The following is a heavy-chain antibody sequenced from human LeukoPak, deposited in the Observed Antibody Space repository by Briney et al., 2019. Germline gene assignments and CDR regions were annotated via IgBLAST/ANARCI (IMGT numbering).Heavy chain of an antibody. Sequence: ASVKVSCKVSGYSVMELSMHWVRQAPGKGLEWMGGFDPEDGETIYAQKFQGRVTMTRDTSTSTVYMELSSLRSEDTAVYYCACVVRGAFDIWGQGTLVTVSS. D-gene: IGHD2-21*01. V-gene: IGHV1-24*01. CDR3: ACVVRGAFDI. CDR2: FDPEDGET. CDR1: GYSVMELS. J-gene: IGHJ3*02.